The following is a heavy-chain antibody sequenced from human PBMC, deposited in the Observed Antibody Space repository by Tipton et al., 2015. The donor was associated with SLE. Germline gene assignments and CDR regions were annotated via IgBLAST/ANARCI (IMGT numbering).Heavy chain of an antibody. CDR3: AREELLRYYYYYMDV. CDR2: IYYSGST. D-gene: IGHD1-26*01. V-gene: IGHV4-39*07. Sequence: TLSLTCTVSGGSISSGDYYWGWIRQPPGKGLEWIGSIYYSGSTYYNPSLKSRVTISVDTSKNQFSLKLSSVTAADTAVYYCAREELLRYYYYYMDVWGKGTTVTVSS. CDR1: GGSISSGDYY. J-gene: IGHJ6*03.